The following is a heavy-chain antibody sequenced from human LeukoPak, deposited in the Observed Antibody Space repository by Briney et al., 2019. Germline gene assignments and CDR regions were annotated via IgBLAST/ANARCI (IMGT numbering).Heavy chain of an antibody. Sequence: SETLSLTCTVSGGFISGYYWSWIRQPPGKGLEWIGYIYYSGSTNYNPSLKSRVTISVDTSKNQFSLKLSSVTAADTAVYYCARLGGYEDYWGQGTLATVSS. V-gene: IGHV4-59*08. CDR1: GGFISGYY. D-gene: IGHD3-16*01. CDR2: IYYSGST. J-gene: IGHJ4*02. CDR3: ARLGGYEDY.